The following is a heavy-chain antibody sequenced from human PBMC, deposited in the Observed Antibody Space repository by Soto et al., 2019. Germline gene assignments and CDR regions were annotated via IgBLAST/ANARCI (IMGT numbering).Heavy chain of an antibody. CDR1: GYTLTELS. CDR2: FDPEDGET. Sequence: VASVKVSCKVSGYTLTELSMHWVRQAPGKGLEWMGGFDPEDGETIYAQKFQGRVTMTEDTSTDTAYMELSSLRSEDTAVYYCATERGSSANNWFDPWGQGTLVTVSS. D-gene: IGHD6-6*01. J-gene: IGHJ5*02. CDR3: ATERGSSANNWFDP. V-gene: IGHV1-24*01.